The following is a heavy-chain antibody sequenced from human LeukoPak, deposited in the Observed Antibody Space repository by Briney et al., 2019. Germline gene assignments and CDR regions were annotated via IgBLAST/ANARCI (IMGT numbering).Heavy chain of an antibody. Sequence: GGSLRLSCAASGFTFSRYEMHWVRQATGKGLEWVSAIGTAGDTYYPGSVRGRFTISRENAKNSLYLQMNSLRVGDTAVYYCARATGSGWQNNWFDPWGQGTLVTVSS. CDR2: IGTAGDT. V-gene: IGHV3-13*01. D-gene: IGHD6-19*01. CDR3: ARATGSGWQNNWFDP. J-gene: IGHJ5*02. CDR1: GFTFSRYE.